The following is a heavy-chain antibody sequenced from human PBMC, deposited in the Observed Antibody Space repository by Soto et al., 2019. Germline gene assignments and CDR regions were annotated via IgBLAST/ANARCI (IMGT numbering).Heavy chain of an antibody. V-gene: IGHV3-7*01. CDR2: IREDGNEK. CDR1: GFTFSSFW. Sequence: EVQLVESGGGLVQPGGSLRLSCAASGFTFSSFWMSWVRQAPGKELEWVANIREDGNEKYHVDPVKGRFTISRDNAKNSLYLQMNSLRAEDTAVYYCARDGGDGSGHPSFDFWGQGTLVTVSS. CDR3: ARDGGDGSGHPSFDF. J-gene: IGHJ4*02. D-gene: IGHD3-10*01.